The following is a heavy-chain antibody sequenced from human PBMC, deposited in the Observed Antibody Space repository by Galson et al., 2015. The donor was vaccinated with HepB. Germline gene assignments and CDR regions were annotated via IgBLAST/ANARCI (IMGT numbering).Heavy chain of an antibody. CDR3: AREPHLPRFDWLLRVGPDY. CDR2: IWYDGSNK. CDR1: GFTFSSYG. J-gene: IGHJ4*02. Sequence: SLRLSCAASGFTFSSYGMHWVRQAPGKGLEWVAVIWYDGSNKYYADSVKGRFTISRDNSKNTLYLQMNSLRAEDTAVYYCAREPHLPRFDWLLRVGPDYWGQGTLVTVSS. D-gene: IGHD3-9*01. V-gene: IGHV3-33*08.